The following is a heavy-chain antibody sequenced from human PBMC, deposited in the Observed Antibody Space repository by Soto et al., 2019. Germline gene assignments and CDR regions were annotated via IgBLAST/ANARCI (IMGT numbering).Heavy chain of an antibody. D-gene: IGHD3-22*01. CDR2: IYPDDSDT. V-gene: IGHV5-51*01. Sequence: GDSLKVSWKGSGYIFTNNWIGWVRQMPGKGLEWMGIIYPDDSDTRYSPSFQGQVTISADKSISTAYLQWSSLKASDTAMYYCATGDSSPADNAFNIWGQLKRVAASS. CDR3: ATGDSSPADNAFNI. J-gene: IGHJ3*02. CDR1: GYIFTNNW.